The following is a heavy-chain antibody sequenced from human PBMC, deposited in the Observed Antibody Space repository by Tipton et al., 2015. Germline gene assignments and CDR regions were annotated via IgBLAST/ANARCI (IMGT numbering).Heavy chain of an antibody. CDR3: ARSGGYGWDH. Sequence: GSLRLSCAASGFTFDDYGMSWVRQAPGKGLEWVSGISWNGGRRGYADSVKGRFTISRDNAKNSLYLEMNRLRAEDTAVYFCARSGGYGWDHWGQGTLVTVSS. D-gene: IGHD5-12*01. CDR2: ISWNGGRR. V-gene: IGHV3-20*04. J-gene: IGHJ4*02. CDR1: GFTFDDYG.